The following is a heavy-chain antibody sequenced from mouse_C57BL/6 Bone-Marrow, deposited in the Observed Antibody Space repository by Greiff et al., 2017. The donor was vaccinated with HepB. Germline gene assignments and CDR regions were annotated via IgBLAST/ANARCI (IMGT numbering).Heavy chain of an antibody. CDR2: IDPENGET. CDR1: GFNIKDDY. Sequence: EVQLQQSGAELVRPGDSVKLSCTASGFNIKDDYMHWVKQWPEQGLEWIGWIDPENGETEYASKLQGRATITADTYTNTAYLQLSSLTSEDTTVYYCTTYDYDFDYWGQGTTLTVSS. CDR3: TTYDYDFDY. V-gene: IGHV14-4*01. J-gene: IGHJ2*01. D-gene: IGHD2-4*01.